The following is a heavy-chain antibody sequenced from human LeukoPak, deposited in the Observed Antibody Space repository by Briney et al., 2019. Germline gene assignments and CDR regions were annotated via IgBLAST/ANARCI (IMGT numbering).Heavy chain of an antibody. V-gene: IGHV3-33*01. Sequence: GRSLRLPCAASGFTFSSYGMHWVRQAPGKGLEWVAVIWYDGSNKYYADSVKGRFTISRDNSKNTLYLQMNSLRAEDTAVYYCARGPYYYDSSGYYYQFDYWGQGTLVTVSS. CDR1: GFTFSSYG. J-gene: IGHJ4*02. CDR3: ARGPYYYDSSGYYYQFDY. CDR2: IWYDGSNK. D-gene: IGHD3-22*01.